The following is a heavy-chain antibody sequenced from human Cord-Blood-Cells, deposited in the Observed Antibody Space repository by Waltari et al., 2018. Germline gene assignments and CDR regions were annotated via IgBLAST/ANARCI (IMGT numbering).Heavy chain of an antibody. Sequence: QVQLVQSGAEVKKPGSSVKVSCKASGGTFSSYAISWVRQAPGQGLEWMGGSIPIFGTANYAQKFQGRVTITADESTSTAYMELSSLRSEDTAVYYCARWLPYNWNYYFDYWGQGTLVTVSS. CDR1: GGTFSSYA. CDR2: SIPIFGTA. D-gene: IGHD1-7*01. J-gene: IGHJ4*02. CDR3: ARWLPYNWNYYFDY. V-gene: IGHV1-69*01.